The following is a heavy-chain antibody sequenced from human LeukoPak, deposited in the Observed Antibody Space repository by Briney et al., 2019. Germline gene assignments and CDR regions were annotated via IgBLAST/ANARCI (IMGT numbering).Heavy chain of an antibody. Sequence: PGGSLRLSCAASGFTFSDYYMGRIRQAPGQGLEWISYISANGITTYYADSVKGRFTISRDNARNSLSLYMNFLRAEDTAVYYCASSLNTVIISPYYFDYWGQGTLVTVSS. D-gene: IGHD4-11*01. CDR3: ASSLNTVIISPYYFDY. J-gene: IGHJ4*02. CDR2: ISANGITT. V-gene: IGHV3-11*04. CDR1: GFTFSDYY.